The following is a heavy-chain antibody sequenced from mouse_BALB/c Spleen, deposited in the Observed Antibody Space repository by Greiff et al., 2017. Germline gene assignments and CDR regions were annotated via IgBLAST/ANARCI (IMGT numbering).Heavy chain of an antibody. CDR2: IDPENGDT. Sequence: EVQLQQSGAELVRSGASVKLSCTASGFNIKDYYMHWVKQRPEQGLEWIGWIDPENGDTEYAPKFQGKATMTADTSSNTAYLQLSSLTSEDTAVYYCAGWGNYGYFEVWGAGTTVTVSS. D-gene: IGHD1-1*02. CDR1: GFNIKDYY. J-gene: IGHJ1*01. V-gene: IGHV14-4*02. CDR3: AGWGNYGYFEV.